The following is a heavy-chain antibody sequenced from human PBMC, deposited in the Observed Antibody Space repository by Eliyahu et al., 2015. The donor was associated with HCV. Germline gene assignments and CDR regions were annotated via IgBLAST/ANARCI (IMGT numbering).Heavy chain of an antibody. Sequence: QVQLVESGGGVVQPGRSLRLSCAASGFTLXSDGMHWVRQAPGKGLEWVAVISYDGTYKYYADSVKGRFTISRDNSKNTLYLQMNSLRGEDTAVYYCAKGTRGSLHLGPDYWGQGTLVTVSS. V-gene: IGHV3-30*18. J-gene: IGHJ4*02. CDR3: AKGTRGSLHLGPDY. CDR1: GFTLXSDG. D-gene: IGHD2-2*01. CDR2: ISYDGTYK.